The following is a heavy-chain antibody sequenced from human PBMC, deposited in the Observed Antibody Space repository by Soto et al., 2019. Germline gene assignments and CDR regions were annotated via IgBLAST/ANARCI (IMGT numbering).Heavy chain of an antibody. Sequence: PGESLKISCKASGYSFTNYWIGWVREMPGKGLELMGIMYPGDSDTRYSPSFRGQVTISADKSISTVYLQWSRLKASDTAIYYCARGNRPRTYYFEYWGQGTPVTVSS. CDR2: MYPGDSDT. CDR1: GYSFTNYW. D-gene: IGHD1-1*01. V-gene: IGHV5-51*01. CDR3: ARGNRPRTYYFEY. J-gene: IGHJ4*02.